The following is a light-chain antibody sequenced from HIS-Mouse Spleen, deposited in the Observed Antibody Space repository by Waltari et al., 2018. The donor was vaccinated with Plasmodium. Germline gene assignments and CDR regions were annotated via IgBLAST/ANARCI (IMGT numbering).Light chain of an antibody. J-gene: IGKJ2*01. CDR2: DAS. CDR3: QQRSNWMYT. V-gene: IGKV3-11*01. Sequence: LTQSPATLSLSPGERATLSCRASQSVSSYLAWYQQKPGQAPRLLIYDASNRATVIPARFSGSGSGTDFTLTISSLEPEDFAVYYCQQRSNWMYTFGQGTKLEIK. CDR1: QSVSSY.